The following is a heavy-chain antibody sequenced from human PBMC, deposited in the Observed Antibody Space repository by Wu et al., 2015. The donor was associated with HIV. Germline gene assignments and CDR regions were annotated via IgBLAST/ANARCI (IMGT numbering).Heavy chain of an antibody. CDR3: ATDGDYISGSVY. J-gene: IGHJ4*02. CDR2: IIPSFGTA. D-gene: IGHD6-19*01. V-gene: IGHV1-69*12. CDR1: GDTFSSYA. Sequence: QVQLVQSGAEVKKPGSSVKVSCKASGDTFSSYAISWVRQAPGQGLEWMGGIIPSFGTAAYAQKFQGRVTITADESKNTAYMELGSLGSDDAAVYYCATDGDYISGSVYWGQGTLVTVSS.